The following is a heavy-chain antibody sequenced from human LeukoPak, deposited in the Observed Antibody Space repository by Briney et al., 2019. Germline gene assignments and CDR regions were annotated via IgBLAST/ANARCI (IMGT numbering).Heavy chain of an antibody. CDR3: AREGRGVPGAIAAVKGFDY. D-gene: IGHD6-13*01. CDR1: GYTFTGYY. Sequence: GASVKVSCKASGYTFTGYYMHWVRQAPGQGLEWMGWINPNSGGTNYAQKFQGRVTMTRDMSTSTVYMELSSPRSEDTAIYYCAREGRGVPGAIAAVKGFDYWGQGTLVTVSS. V-gene: IGHV1-2*02. J-gene: IGHJ4*02. CDR2: INPNSGGT.